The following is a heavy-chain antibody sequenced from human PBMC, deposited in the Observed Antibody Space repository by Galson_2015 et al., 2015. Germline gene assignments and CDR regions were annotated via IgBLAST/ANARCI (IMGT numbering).Heavy chain of an antibody. CDR3: AKSRGTTRGAFDI. D-gene: IGHD4-17*01. V-gene: IGHV3-9*01. CDR1: GFTFDDYA. Sequence: SLRLSCAASGFTFDDYAMHWVRQAPGKGLEWVSGISWNSGSILYADSVKGRFTLSRDNAKNSLFLQMNSLGVEDTALYYCAKSRGTTRGAFDIWGQGTMVTVSS. CDR2: ISWNSGSI. J-gene: IGHJ3*02.